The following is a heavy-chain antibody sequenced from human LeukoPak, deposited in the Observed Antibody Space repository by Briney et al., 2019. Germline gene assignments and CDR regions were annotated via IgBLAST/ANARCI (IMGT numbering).Heavy chain of an antibody. CDR2: INPSGGST. J-gene: IGHJ4*02. D-gene: IGHD6-19*01. CDR3: ARVAKSGYSSGHLDY. CDR1: GYTFTSYY. V-gene: IGHV1-46*01. Sequence: ASVKVSCKASGYTFTSYYMHWVRQAPGQGLEWMGIINPSGGSTSHAQKFQGRVTMTRDTSTSTVYMELSSLRSEDTAVYYCARVAKSGYSSGHLDYWGQGTLVTVSS.